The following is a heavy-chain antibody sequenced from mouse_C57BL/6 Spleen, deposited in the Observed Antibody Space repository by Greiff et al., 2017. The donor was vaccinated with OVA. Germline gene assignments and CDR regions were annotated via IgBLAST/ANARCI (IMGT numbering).Heavy chain of an antibody. CDR1: GYTFTDYN. V-gene: IGHV1-18*01. CDR2: INPNNGGT. J-gene: IGHJ3*01. CDR3: AREDYGSTPFAY. Sequence: EVQLQESGPELVKPGASVKIPCKASGYTFTDYNMDWVKQSHGKSLKWIGDINPNNGGTIYNQKFKGKATLTVDKSSSTAYMELRSLTSEDTAVYYCAREDYGSTPFAYWGQGTLVTVSA. D-gene: IGHD1-1*01.